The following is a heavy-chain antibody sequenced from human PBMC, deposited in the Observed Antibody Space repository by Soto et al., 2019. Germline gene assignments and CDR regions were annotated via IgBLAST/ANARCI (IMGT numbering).Heavy chain of an antibody. V-gene: IGHV3-74*03. D-gene: IGHD2-15*01. J-gene: IGHJ4*02. Sequence: GGSLRLSCAASGFTFSSYWMHWVRQAPGKGLVWVSRISGDGSTTQYADSVKGRFTLSRDNAKNTLYLQLSSLRAEDTAVYYCASEGYCNSGTCLAYWGQGALVTVSS. CDR2: ISGDGSTT. CDR3: ASEGYCNSGTCLAY. CDR1: GFTFSSYW.